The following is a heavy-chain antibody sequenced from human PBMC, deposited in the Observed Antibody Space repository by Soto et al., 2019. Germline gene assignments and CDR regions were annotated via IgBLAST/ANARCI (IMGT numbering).Heavy chain of an antibody. CDR3: ARAPPPLYSSSWYYFDY. CDR2: IYYSGST. D-gene: IGHD6-13*01. Sequence: PSETLSLTCTVSGGSISSYYWSWIRQPPGKGLEWIGYIYYSGSTNYNPSLKSRVTISVDTSKNQFSLKLSSVTAADTAVYYCARAPPPLYSSSWYYFDYWGQETLVTVPS. V-gene: IGHV4-59*01. J-gene: IGHJ4*02. CDR1: GGSISSYY.